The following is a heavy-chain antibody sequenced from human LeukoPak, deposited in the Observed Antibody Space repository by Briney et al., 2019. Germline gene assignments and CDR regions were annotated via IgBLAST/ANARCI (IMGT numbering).Heavy chain of an antibody. CDR3: AREVSSTSTCIDY. V-gene: IGHV4-61*01. J-gene: IGHJ4*02. CDR1: GGSVSSGSYF. Sequence: PSETLSLTCTVSGGSVSSGSYFWSWIRQPPGKGLEWIGCIYYTGSTNYNPSLKSRVTMSVDTSKNQFSLKLSSVTAADTAVYFCAREVSSTSTCIDYWGQGTLVTVSS. CDR2: IYYTGST. D-gene: IGHD6-13*01.